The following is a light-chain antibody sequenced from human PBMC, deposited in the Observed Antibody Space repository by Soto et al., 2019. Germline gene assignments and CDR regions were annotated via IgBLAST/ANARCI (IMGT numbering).Light chain of an antibody. Sequence: EIVMTQSPGTLSVSPGERATLFCRASQSVRSSLAWYQQKPGQAPRLFIYDASTRATGIPARFSGSGSGTESTLTISSLQSEDFATYYCHQYYSYPRTFGQGTKV. CDR2: DAS. CDR1: QSVRSS. J-gene: IGKJ1*01. CDR3: HQYYSYPRT. V-gene: IGKV3-15*01.